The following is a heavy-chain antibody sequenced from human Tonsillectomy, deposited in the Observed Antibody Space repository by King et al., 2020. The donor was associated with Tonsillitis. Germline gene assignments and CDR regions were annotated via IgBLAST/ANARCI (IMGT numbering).Heavy chain of an antibody. CDR1: GGSISSYY. CDR3: ARDSGGYSLDY. D-gene: IGHD5-18*01. J-gene: IGHJ6*04. CDR2: IYYSGST. Sequence: QLQESGPGLVKPSETLSLTCTVSGGSISSYYWNWIRQPPGKGLEWIGYIYYSGSTNYNPSLKSRVTISVDTSKNQFSLKLSSVTAADTGVYYCARDSGGYSLDYWGKGTTVTVSS. V-gene: IGHV4-59*01.